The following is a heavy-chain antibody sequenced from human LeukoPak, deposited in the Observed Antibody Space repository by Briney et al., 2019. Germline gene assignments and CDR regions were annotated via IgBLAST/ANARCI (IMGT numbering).Heavy chain of an antibody. Sequence: GGSRRLSCAASGFTFSSYEMNWVRQAPGKGLEWVSYISSSGSTIYYADSVKGRFTISRDNAKNTVYLQMNSLSAEDAAVYYCAKNGDRGAYCSGGTCYPYYYYYMDVWGKGTTVTISS. D-gene: IGHD2-15*01. V-gene: IGHV3-48*03. J-gene: IGHJ6*03. CDR1: GFTFSSYE. CDR2: ISSSGSTI. CDR3: AKNGDRGAYCSGGTCYPYYYYYMDV.